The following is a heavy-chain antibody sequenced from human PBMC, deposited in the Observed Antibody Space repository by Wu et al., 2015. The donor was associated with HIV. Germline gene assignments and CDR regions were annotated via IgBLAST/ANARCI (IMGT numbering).Heavy chain of an antibody. CDR3: ARCSGWYASSTLDV. J-gene: IGHJ6*02. CDR2: ISGYNGNT. V-gene: IGHV1-18*01. Sequence: QVQLVQSGAEVKEPGASVKVPCKASGYTFPNYAISWVRQAPGQGLEWMGWISGYNGNTNYAQSLQDRVTMTTDTSTSTAYMELRSLRSDDTAVYYCARCSGWYASSTLDVWGQGTTVTVSS. CDR1: GYTFPNYA. D-gene: IGHD6-19*01.